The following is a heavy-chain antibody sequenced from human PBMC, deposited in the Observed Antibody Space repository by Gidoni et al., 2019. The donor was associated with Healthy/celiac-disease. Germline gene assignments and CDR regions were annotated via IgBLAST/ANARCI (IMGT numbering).Heavy chain of an antibody. D-gene: IGHD3-22*01. J-gene: IGHJ4*02. CDR1: GFTFDDYA. CDR3: AKGQVVVITTVLDY. Sequence: EVQLVESGGGLVQPGRSLSLSCAASGFTFDDYAMHWVRQAPGKGLEWVSGISWNSGSIGYADSGKGRFTISRDNAKNSLYLQMNSLRAEDTALYYCAKGQVVVITTVLDYWGQGTLVTVSS. V-gene: IGHV3-9*01. CDR2: ISWNSGSI.